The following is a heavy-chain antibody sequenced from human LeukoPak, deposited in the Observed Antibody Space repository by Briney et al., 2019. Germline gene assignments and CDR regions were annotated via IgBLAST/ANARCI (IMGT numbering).Heavy chain of an antibody. Sequence: PSETLSLTCTVSGGSISSHYWSWIRQPPGKGLEWIGYIYYSGSTNYNPSLKSRVTISVDTSKNQFSLKLSSVTAADTAVYYCAREYYDMYAFDIWGQGTMVTVSS. D-gene: IGHD3-22*01. CDR1: GGSISSHY. J-gene: IGHJ3*02. CDR2: IYYSGST. CDR3: AREYYDMYAFDI. V-gene: IGHV4-59*11.